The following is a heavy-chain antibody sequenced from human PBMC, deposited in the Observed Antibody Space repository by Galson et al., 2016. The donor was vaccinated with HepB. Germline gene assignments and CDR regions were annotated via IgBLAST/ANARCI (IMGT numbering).Heavy chain of an antibody. Sequence: CKASGYTVTRYYMHWVRQAPGQGLEWMGIINPSGGYTSVSQRFQGRVTMTRDTSTSTVYMELRSLRSEDTAVYYGARGRIFVEWPRGGMDVWGQGTTVTVSS. CDR3: ARGRIFVEWPRGGMDV. D-gene: IGHD3-3*01. CDR2: INPSGGYT. CDR1: GYTVTRYY. V-gene: IGHV1-46*01. J-gene: IGHJ6*02.